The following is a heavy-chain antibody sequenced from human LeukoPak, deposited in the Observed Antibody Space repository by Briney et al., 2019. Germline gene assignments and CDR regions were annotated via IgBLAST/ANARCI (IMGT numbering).Heavy chain of an antibody. D-gene: IGHD1-26*01. V-gene: IGHV3-7*01. CDR2: IRKDGSEK. CDR1: GFTFSSYW. J-gene: IGHJ4*02. CDR3: ASRDGSYGY. Sequence: GESLRLSCAASGFTFSSYWMTWVHQAPGKGLEWVANIRKDGSEKYYVDSVKGRFTISRDNAKNSLYLQMNSLRAEDTAVYYCASRDGSYGYWGQGTLVTVSS.